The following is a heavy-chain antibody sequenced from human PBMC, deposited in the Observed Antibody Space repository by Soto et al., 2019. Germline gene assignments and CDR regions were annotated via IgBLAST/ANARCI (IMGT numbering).Heavy chain of an antibody. D-gene: IGHD6-6*01. CDR3: ERMDSEGQLAPDY. J-gene: IGHJ4*02. Sequence: QVTLKESGPVLVKPTETLTLTCTVSGFSLSNARMGVSWIRQPPGKALEWLAHIFSNDEKSYSTSLKSRLTIAMAAAKSQVVLTKTNMDPVDTATYYCERMDSEGQLAPDYWGQGTVVTVSS. V-gene: IGHV2-26*01. CDR2: IFSNDEK. CDR1: GFSLSNARMG.